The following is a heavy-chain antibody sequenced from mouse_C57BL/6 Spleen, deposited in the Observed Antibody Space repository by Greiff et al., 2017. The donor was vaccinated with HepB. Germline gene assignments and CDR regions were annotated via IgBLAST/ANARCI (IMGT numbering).Heavy chain of an antibody. CDR3: ARKRDWFAY. CDR2: ISYDGSN. J-gene: IGHJ3*01. CDR1: GYSITSGYY. V-gene: IGHV3-6*01. Sequence: EESGPGLVKPSQSLSLTCSVTGYSITSGYYWNWIRQFPGNKLEWMGYISYDGSNNYNPSLKNRISITRDTSKNQFFLKLNSVTTEDTATYYCARKRDWFAYWGQGTLVTVSA.